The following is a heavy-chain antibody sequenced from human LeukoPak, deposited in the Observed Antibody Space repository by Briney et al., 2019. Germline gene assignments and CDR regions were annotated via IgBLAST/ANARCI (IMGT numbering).Heavy chain of an antibody. CDR1: GYTFTSYA. V-gene: IGHV1-18*01. J-gene: IGHJ6*02. D-gene: IGHD2-8*01. CDR3: ARDQGYSINDYYYGMDV. CDR2: ISGYNGNT. Sequence: ASVKVSCKASGYTFTSYAISWVRQAPGQGLEWMGWISGYNGNTKYAQKLQGRVSMTTDTPTSIAYMELRSLRSDDTAVYYCARDQGYSINDYYYGMDVWGQGTTVTVSS.